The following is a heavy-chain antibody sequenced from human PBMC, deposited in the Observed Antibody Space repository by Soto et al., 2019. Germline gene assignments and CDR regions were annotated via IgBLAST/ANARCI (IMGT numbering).Heavy chain of an antibody. Sequence: TLSLTCAVSGGSISSSNWWSWVRQPPGKGLEWIGEIYHSGSTNYNPSLKSRVTISVDKSKNQFSLKLSSVTAADTAVYYCARPYYYDSSGYFDYWGQGTLVTVSS. CDR3: ARPYYYDSSGYFDY. J-gene: IGHJ4*02. CDR2: IYHSGST. CDR1: GGSISSSNW. V-gene: IGHV4-4*02. D-gene: IGHD3-22*01.